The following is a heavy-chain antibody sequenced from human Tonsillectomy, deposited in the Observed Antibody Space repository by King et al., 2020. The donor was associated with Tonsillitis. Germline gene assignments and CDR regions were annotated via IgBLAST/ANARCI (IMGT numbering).Heavy chain of an antibody. V-gene: IGHV3-7*01. J-gene: IGHJ3*01. Sequence: EVQLVESGGGLVQPGRSLRLSCAASGFNLNSFWMTWIRQAPGKGLEWVANIKQDGSVKHYVDSVEGRFTITRDYAKNSLHLEMNSLRPEDTAVYYCARDSSYCYGSTCYDAFDVWGQGTMVTVSS. CDR3: ARDSSYCYGSTCYDAFDV. CDR2: IKQDGSVK. D-gene: IGHD2-21*01. CDR1: GFNLNSFW.